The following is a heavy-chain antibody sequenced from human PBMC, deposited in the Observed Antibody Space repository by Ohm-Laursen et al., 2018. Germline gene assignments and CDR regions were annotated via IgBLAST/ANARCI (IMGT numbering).Heavy chain of an antibody. J-gene: IGHJ6*02. CDR3: ARDAPEARNEMDV. Sequence: SDTLSLTCTVYGGSFSGYYWNWIRQPPGQGLEWIGEINHSRSTKYNSSFKSRVTISVDTSKDQFSLKLSSVTAADTALYYCARDAPEARNEMDVWGQGTPVTVSS. CDR2: INHSRST. V-gene: IGHV4-34*01. CDR1: GGSFSGYY. D-gene: IGHD1-1*01.